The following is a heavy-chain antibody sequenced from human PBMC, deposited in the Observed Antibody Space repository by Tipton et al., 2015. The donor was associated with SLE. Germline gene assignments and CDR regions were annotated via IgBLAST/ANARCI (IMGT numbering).Heavy chain of an antibody. CDR1: GFTFSSYW. Sequence: SCAASGFTFSSYWMSWIRQPAGKGLEWIGRIYTSVSTNYNPSLKSRVTISVDTSKNQLSLKLSSVTAADTAAYYCAGITMVQGVTPWGQGTLVTVSS. CDR2: IYTSVST. J-gene: IGHJ5*02. V-gene: IGHV4-4*07. CDR3: AGITMVQGVTP. D-gene: IGHD3-10*01.